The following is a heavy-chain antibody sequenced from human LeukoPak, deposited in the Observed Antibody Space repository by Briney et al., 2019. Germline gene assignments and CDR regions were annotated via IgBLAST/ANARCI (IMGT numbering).Heavy chain of an antibody. CDR2: IRSSGTT. V-gene: IGHV3-49*03. J-gene: IGHJ5*02. CDR3: TRDRFYVWFDP. Sequence: GGSLRLYCTTSGFTFGTHTMHWFRQAPGKGLQWIGFIRSSGTTQYAASVKGRFTISRDDSKSIAYLRMNSLKTEDTAVYYCTRDRFYVWFDPWGQGTLVTVSS. D-gene: IGHD3-16*01. CDR1: GFTFGTHT.